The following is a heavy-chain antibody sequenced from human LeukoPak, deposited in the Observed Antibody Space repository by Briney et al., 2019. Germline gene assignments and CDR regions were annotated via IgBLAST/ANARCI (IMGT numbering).Heavy chain of an antibody. J-gene: IGHJ4*02. V-gene: IGHV3-74*01. CDR3: ARGGWPLDY. CDR2: INENGTST. D-gene: IGHD2-15*01. CDR1: GFIFSSYT. Sequence: GGSLRLSCAASGFIFSSYTMNWVRQAPGKGLVWVSRINENGTSTNYADSVRGRFTISRDNAKNTLYLQMDTLRAEDTAVYYCARGGWPLDYWGQGTLVTVSS.